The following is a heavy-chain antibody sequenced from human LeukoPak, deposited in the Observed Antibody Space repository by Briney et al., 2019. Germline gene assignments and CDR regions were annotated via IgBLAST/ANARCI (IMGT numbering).Heavy chain of an antibody. CDR3: AKSGYNRFDY. V-gene: IGHV3-21*04. J-gene: IGHJ4*02. CDR2: ISRSGGST. Sequence: PGGSLRLSCVGFGFTFSNYNLNWVRQAPGKGLEWVSSISRSGGSTYYAESVKGRLTISRDNAESSVYLQMNSLIAEDTAVYYCAKSGYNRFDYWGQGTRVTVSS. CDR1: GFTFSNYN. D-gene: IGHD5-24*01.